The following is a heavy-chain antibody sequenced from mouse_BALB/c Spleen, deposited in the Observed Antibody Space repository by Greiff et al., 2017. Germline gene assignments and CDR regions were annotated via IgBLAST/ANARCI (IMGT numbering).Heavy chain of an antibody. CDR1: GYTFTSYY. D-gene: IGHD5-1-1*01. CDR3: TSDTYYYAMDY. J-gene: IGHJ4*01. CDR2: INPSNGGT. V-gene: IGHV1S81*02. Sequence: QVQLQQSGAELVKPGASVKLSCKASGYTFTSYYMYWVKQRPGQGLEWIGGINPSNGGTNFNEKFKSKATLTVDKSSSTAYMQLSSLTSEDSAVYYCTSDTYYYAMDYWGQGTSVTVSS.